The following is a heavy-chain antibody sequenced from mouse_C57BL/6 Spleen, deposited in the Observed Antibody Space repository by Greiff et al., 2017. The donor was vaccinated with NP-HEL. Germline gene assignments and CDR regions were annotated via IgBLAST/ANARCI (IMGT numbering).Heavy chain of an antibody. Sequence: VQLQESGPELVKPGASVKISCKASGYAFSSSWMNWVKQRPGKGLEWIGRIYPGDGDTNYNGKFKGKATLTADKSSSTAYMQLSSLTSEDSAVYCCAEGGGGYWGQGTTLTVSS. CDR3: AEGGGGY. V-gene: IGHV1-82*01. CDR2: IYPGDGDT. J-gene: IGHJ2*01. CDR1: GYAFSSSW.